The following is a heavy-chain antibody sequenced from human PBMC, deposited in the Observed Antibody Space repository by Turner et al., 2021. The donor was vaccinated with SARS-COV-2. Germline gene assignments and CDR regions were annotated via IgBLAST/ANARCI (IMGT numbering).Heavy chain of an antibody. J-gene: IGHJ6*02. CDR3: ARDLDTAGGMDV. V-gene: IGHV3-53*04. CDR2: IYSGGSS. CDR1: GITVRRNY. D-gene: IGHD5-18*01. Sequence: EVQLVESGGGLVQPAGYLILSCAASGITVRRNYMSWVRQAPGKGLEWVSVIYSGGSSYYADSVKGRFTISRHNSKNTLYLQMNSLRAEDTAVYYCARDLDTAGGMDVWGQGTTGTVTS.